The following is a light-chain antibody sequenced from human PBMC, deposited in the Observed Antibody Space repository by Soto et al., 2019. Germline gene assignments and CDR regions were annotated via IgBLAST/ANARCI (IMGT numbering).Light chain of an antibody. V-gene: IGKV1-5*01. CDR2: DAS. CDR1: QTISSW. J-gene: IGKJ1*01. CDR3: QQNNSYPHT. Sequence: IQMTQSHSTLSASLGDIATFNCRASQTISSWLAWYQQKPGKAPKLLIYDASSLESGVPSRFSGSGSGTEFTLTISSLQPEDFATYYCQQNNSYPHTFGQGTKVDIK.